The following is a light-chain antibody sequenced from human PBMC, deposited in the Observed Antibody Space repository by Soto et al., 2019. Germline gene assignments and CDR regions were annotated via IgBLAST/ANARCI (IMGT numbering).Light chain of an antibody. CDR3: SSYTSDSTWV. Sequence: QSALTQPASVSGSPGQSITISCTGTISDLGTYNYVSWYQQHPGKAPRLMIFEVSHRPSGVSSRFSGSKSGYTASLIISGLLPEDEADYYCSSYTSDSTWVFGGGTQLTVL. CDR1: ISDLGTYNY. V-gene: IGLV2-14*03. CDR2: EVS. J-gene: IGLJ7*01.